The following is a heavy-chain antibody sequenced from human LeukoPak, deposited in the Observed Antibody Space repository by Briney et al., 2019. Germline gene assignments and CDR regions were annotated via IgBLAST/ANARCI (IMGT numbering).Heavy chain of an antibody. Sequence: SETLSLTCTVSGGSIRSSYYYWGWIRQPPGKGLEWIGSIYDSGSTYYNPSLKSRVTILVDTSKNQFSLKLSSVTAADTAVYYCARGPTYYDILTGYSPRGWFDPWGQGTLVTVSS. V-gene: IGHV4-39*07. CDR1: GGSIRSSYYY. CDR3: ARGPTYYDILTGYSPRGWFDP. CDR2: IYDSGST. J-gene: IGHJ5*02. D-gene: IGHD3-9*01.